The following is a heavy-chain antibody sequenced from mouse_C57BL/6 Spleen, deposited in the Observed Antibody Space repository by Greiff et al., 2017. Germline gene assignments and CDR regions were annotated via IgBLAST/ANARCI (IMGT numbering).Heavy chain of an antibody. V-gene: IGHV1-39*01. D-gene: IGHD2-4*01. CDR1: GYSFTDYN. CDR3: ARGIYYDYDDYAMDY. J-gene: IGHJ4*01. Sequence: LVESGPELVKPGASVKISCKASGYSFTDYNMNWVKQSNGQSLEWIGVINPNYGTTSYNQKFKGKATLTVDQSSSTAYMQLNSLTSEDSAVYYYARGIYYDYDDYAMDYWGQGTSVTVSS. CDR2: INPNYGTT.